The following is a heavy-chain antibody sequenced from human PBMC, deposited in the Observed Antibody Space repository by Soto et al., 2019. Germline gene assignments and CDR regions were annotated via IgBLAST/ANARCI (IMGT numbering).Heavy chain of an antibody. CDR1: GFTFSSYA. V-gene: IGHV3-23*01. D-gene: IGHD3-3*01. CDR3: AKGFLRDFWSGYYSIDY. Sequence: PGGSLRLSCAASGFTFSSYAMSWVRQAPGKGLEWVSAISGSGGSTYYADSVKGRFTISRDNSKNTLYLQMNSLRAEDTAVYYCAKGFLRDFWSGYYSIDYWGQGTLVTVSS. CDR2: ISGSGGST. J-gene: IGHJ4*02.